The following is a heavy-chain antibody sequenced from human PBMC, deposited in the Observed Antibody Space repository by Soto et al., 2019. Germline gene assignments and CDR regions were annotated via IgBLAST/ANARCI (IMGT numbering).Heavy chain of an antibody. CDR2: IYYSGST. V-gene: IGHV4-59*12. CDR1: GGSISSYY. Sequence: SETRSLPCTVSGGSISSYYWSWIRQPPGKGLEWIGYIYYSGSTNYNPSLKSRVTMSVDTSKNQFSLKLSSVTAADTAVYYCARGYGSGSYYHNWFDPWGQGTLVTVSS. J-gene: IGHJ5*02. CDR3: ARGYGSGSYYHNWFDP. D-gene: IGHD3-10*01.